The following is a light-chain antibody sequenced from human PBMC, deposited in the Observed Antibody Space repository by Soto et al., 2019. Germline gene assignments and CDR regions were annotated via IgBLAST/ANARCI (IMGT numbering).Light chain of an antibody. CDR1: QSVSSSY. CDR2: GAS. J-gene: IGKJ5*01. CDR3: QQYGSSPKIT. V-gene: IGKV3-20*01. Sequence: EIVLTQSPGTLSLSPGERATLSCRAGQSVSSSYLAWYQQKPGQAPRLLIYGASSRATGIPDRFSGSGSGTDFTLTISRLEPEDFAVYYCQQYGSSPKITFGQGTLLEIK.